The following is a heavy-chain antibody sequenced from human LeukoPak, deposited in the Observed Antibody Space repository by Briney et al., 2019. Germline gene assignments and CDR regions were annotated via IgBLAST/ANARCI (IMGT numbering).Heavy chain of an antibody. CDR2: IYYSGST. D-gene: IGHD4-23*01. J-gene: IGHJ4*02. Sequence: SSETLSLTCTVSGGSISSYYWSWIRQPPGKGLEWIGYIYYSGSTNYNPSLKSRVTISVDTSENQFSLKLSSVTAADTAVYYCARETTVVTQGFDYWGQGTLVTVSS. CDR3: ARETTVVTQGFDY. CDR1: GGSISSYY. V-gene: IGHV4-59*01.